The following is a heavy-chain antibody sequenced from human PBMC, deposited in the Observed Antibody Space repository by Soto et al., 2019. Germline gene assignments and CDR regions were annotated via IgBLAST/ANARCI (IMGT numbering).Heavy chain of an antibody. D-gene: IGHD4-17*01. Sequence: QVQLVESGGGVVQPGRSLRLSCAASGFTFSSYGMHWVRQAPGKGLEWVAVISYDGSNKYYADSVKGRFTISRDNSKNTLYLQMNSLRAEDTAVYYCAKASAIYGDYDIPNYGMDVWGQGTTVTVSS. CDR1: GFTFSSYG. V-gene: IGHV3-30*18. J-gene: IGHJ6*02. CDR3: AKASAIYGDYDIPNYGMDV. CDR2: ISYDGSNK.